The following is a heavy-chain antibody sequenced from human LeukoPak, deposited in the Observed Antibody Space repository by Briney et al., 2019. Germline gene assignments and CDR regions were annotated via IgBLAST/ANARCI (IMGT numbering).Heavy chain of an antibody. V-gene: IGHV1-69*05. J-gene: IGHJ4*02. Sequence: GASVKVSCKAFGGTFSSYAISWVRQAPGQGLEWMGRIIPIFGTANYAQKFQGRVTITTDESTSTAYMELSSLRSEDTAVYYCARDLGDGYNKFDYWGQGTLVTVSS. CDR3: ARDLGDGYNKFDY. CDR2: IIPIFGTA. D-gene: IGHD5-24*01. CDR1: GGTFSSYA.